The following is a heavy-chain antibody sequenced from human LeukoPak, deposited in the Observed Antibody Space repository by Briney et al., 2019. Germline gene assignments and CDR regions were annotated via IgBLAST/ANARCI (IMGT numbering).Heavy chain of an antibody. V-gene: IGHV3-7*01. D-gene: IGHD3-10*01. CDR1: GFTFSSYW. CDR2: IKPDGTDK. J-gene: IGHJ3*02. Sequence: GGSLRLSCAASGFTFSSYWMHWVRQAPGKGLEWLANIKPDGTDKYYVDSVKGRFTISRDNARNSLYLQMNTLRAEDTAVYYCAREKRGTDAFDIWGQGTMVTVSS. CDR3: AREKRGTDAFDI.